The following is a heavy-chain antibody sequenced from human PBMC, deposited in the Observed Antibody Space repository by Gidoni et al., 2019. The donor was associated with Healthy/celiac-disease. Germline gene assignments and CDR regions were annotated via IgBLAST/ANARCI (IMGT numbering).Heavy chain of an antibody. CDR2: ISSSSSTI. V-gene: IGHV3-48*02. CDR1: GFPFSRYI. CDR3: ARGGAYYDSSGYYGY. Sequence: EVQLVESGGGLVQPGGSLRLPCADSGFPFSRYIMHWVRQAPGKGLEGVSYISSSSSTIYYADSVKGRFTISRDNAKISLYLQMNSLRDEDTAVYYCARGGAYYDSSGYYGYWGQGTLVTVSS. D-gene: IGHD3-22*01. J-gene: IGHJ4*02.